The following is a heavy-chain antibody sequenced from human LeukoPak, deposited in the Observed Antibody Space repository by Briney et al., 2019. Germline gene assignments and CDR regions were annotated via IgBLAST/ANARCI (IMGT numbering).Heavy chain of an antibody. V-gene: IGHV3-48*04. CDR3: ARSDSTGTNLDY. CDR2: ISSSSAIK. J-gene: IGHJ4*02. D-gene: IGHD1-1*01. CDR1: GFTFSTYS. Sequence: GGSLRPSCAASGFTFSTYSMTWVRQAPGKGLEWVSFISSSSAIKHYADSVRGRFTISRDSAKNSLFLQMSSLRAEDTAVYYCARSDSTGTNLDYWGQGTLVTVSS.